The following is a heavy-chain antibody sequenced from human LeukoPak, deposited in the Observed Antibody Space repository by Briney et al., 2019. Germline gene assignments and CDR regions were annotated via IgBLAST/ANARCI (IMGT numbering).Heavy chain of an antibody. CDR2: INAGNGNT. Sequence: ASVKVSCKASGYTFTSYAMHWVRQAPGQRLEWMGWINAGNGNTKYSQKFQGRVTITRDTSASTAYMELSSLRSEDTAVYYCARVRGYSDDAFDIWGQGTMVTVSS. V-gene: IGHV1-3*01. CDR3: ARVRGYSDDAFDI. CDR1: GYTFTSYA. D-gene: IGHD3-22*01. J-gene: IGHJ3*02.